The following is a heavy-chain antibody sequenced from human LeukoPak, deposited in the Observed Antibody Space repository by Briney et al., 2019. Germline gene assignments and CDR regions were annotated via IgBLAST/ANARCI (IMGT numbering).Heavy chain of an antibody. D-gene: IGHD6-13*01. CDR3: ARGGGIAAPLGY. Sequence: SETLSLTCTVSGGSISSSSYYWGWIRQPPGKGLEWIGGIYYSGSTYYNPSLKSRVTISVDTSKNQFSLKLSSVTAADTAVYYCARGGGIAAPLGYWGQGTLVTVSS. CDR1: GGSISSSSYY. V-gene: IGHV4-39*07. CDR2: IYYSGST. J-gene: IGHJ4*02.